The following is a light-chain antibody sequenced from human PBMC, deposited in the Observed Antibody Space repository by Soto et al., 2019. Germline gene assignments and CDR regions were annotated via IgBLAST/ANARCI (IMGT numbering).Light chain of an antibody. V-gene: IGLV2-11*01. Sequence: QSALTQPRSVSGSPGQSVTISCTGTSSDVGGYNYVSWYQQHPGKAPKLMIYDVSKRPSGVPDHFSASKSGNTASLTISGLQAEDEADYYCCSYAGSYTWVFGTGTKVTVL. CDR2: DVS. CDR1: SSDVGGYNY. CDR3: CSYAGSYTWV. J-gene: IGLJ1*01.